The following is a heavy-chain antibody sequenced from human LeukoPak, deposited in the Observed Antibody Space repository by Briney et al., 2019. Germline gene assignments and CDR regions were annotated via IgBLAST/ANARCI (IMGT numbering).Heavy chain of an antibody. CDR1: GYTFTGYY. V-gene: IGHV1-2*02. J-gene: IGHJ4*02. CDR2: INPNSGGT. Sequence: ASVKVSCKASGYTFTGYYMHWVRQAPGQGLEWVGWINPNSGGTNSAQRFQGRVTMTRDTSISTAYMELSRLTSDDTAVYYCARDQCSSTSCWIFDYWGQGTLVTVSS. CDR3: ARDQCSSTSCWIFDY. D-gene: IGHD2-2*01.